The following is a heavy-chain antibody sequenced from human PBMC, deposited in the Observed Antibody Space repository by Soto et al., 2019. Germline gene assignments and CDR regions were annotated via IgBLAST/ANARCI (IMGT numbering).Heavy chain of an antibody. V-gene: IGHV1-69*13. CDR1: GGTFSIYA. CDR3: ARDPVAYCGGDCYPVAFDY. Sequence: SVKVSCKASGGTFSIYAISCVLQAALQWLGWMGGIIPIFGTANYAQKFQGRVTITADESTSTAYMELSSLRSEDTAVYYCARDPVAYCGGDCYPVAFDYWGQGTLVTVSS. CDR2: IIPIFGTA. J-gene: IGHJ4*02. D-gene: IGHD2-21*02.